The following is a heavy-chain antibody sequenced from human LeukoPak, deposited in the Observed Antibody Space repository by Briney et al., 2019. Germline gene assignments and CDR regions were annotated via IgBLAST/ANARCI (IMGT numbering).Heavy chain of an antibody. CDR1: GYTFISND. J-gene: IGHJ4*02. CDR3: ARRYSGGWTDY. V-gene: IGHV1-8*01. Sequence: ASVKVSCKASGYTFISNDVNWVRQATGQGLECMGWMNPENGNTGYAQKFQGRVTMTRNTSISTAYMELSSLGSEDTAVYYCARRYSGGWTDYWGQGTLVTVSS. D-gene: IGHD6-19*01. CDR2: MNPENGNT.